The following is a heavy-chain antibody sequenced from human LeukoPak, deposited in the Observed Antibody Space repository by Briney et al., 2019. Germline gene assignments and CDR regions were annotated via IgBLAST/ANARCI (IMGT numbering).Heavy chain of an antibody. D-gene: IGHD6-13*01. CDR2: ISGSGGST. CDR3: ARFIAAPYYFDY. V-gene: IGHV3-23*01. J-gene: IGHJ4*02. Sequence: GGSLRLSCAASGFTFSSYAMSWVRQTPGKGLEWVSAISGSGGSTYYADSVKGRFTISRDNAKNSLYLQMNSLRAEDTAVYYCARFIAAPYYFDYWGRGTLVTVSS. CDR1: GFTFSSYA.